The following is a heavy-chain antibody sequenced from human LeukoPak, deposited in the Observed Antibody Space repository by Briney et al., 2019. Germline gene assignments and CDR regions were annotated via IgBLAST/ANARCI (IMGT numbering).Heavy chain of an antibody. CDR3: ARDAGYGSGSYYY. V-gene: IGHV4-31*03. CDR2: IYYSGST. Sequence: SETLSLTCTVSGGSISSGGYYWSWIRQRPGKGLEWIGYIYYSGSTYYNPSLKSRVTISVDTSKNQFSLKLSSVTAADTAVYYCARDAGYGSGSYYYWGQGTLVTVSS. CDR1: GGSISSGGYY. J-gene: IGHJ4*02. D-gene: IGHD3-10*01.